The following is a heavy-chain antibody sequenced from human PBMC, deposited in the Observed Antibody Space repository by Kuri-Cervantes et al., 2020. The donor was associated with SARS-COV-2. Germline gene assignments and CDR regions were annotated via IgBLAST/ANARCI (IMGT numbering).Heavy chain of an antibody. D-gene: IGHD7-27*01. J-gene: IGHJ3*02. CDR2: IYYGGST. CDR1: GGSISSYY. Sequence: SETLSLTCTVSGGSISSYYWSWTRQPPGKGLEWIGYIYYGGSTNYNPSLKSRVTISVDTSKNQFSLKLSSVTAADTAVYYCARDLTGGDDAFDIWGQGTMVTVSS. V-gene: IGHV4-59*12. CDR3: ARDLTGGDDAFDI.